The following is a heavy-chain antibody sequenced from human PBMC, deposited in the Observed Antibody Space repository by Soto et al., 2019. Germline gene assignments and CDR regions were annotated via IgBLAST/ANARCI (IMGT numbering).Heavy chain of an antibody. CDR2: IYYGGGN. J-gene: IGHJ5*02. D-gene: IGHD3-22*01. CDR1: GGSLSTYS. V-gene: IGHV4-59*01. Sequence: QVQLQESGPGLVKPSEALSLTCTVSGGSLSTYSWSWIRQSPGKGLEWIGYIYYGGGNNYNPSLKSRGTISVATSKNQVSPKLSSVTAAAPAVYYCEGLYENSCYYGSWGQGTRLTVAS. CDR3: EGLYENSCYYGS.